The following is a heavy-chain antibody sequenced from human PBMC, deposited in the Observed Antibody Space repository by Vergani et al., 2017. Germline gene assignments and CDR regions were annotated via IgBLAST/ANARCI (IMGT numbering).Heavy chain of an antibody. CDR1: GFTFSSYS. V-gene: IGHV3-21*05. D-gene: IGHD2-2*01. CDR2: ISSSSSYI. CDR3: AREDIVVVPAATLNWFDP. Sequence: EVQLVESGGGLVQPGGSLRLSCAASGFTFSSYSMNWVRQAPGKGLEWVSYISSSSSYIYYADSVKGRFTISRDNAKNSLYLQMNSLRAEDTAVYYCAREDIVVVPAATLNWFDPWGQGTLVTVSS. J-gene: IGHJ5*02.